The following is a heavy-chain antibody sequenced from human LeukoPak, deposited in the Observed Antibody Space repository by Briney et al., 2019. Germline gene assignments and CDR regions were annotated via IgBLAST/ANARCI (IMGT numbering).Heavy chain of an antibody. J-gene: IGHJ4*02. V-gene: IGHV4-59*08. Sequence: TSETLSLTCTVSGGSISSYYWSWIRQPPGKGLEWIGYIYYSGSTNYNPSLKSRATISVDTSKNQFSLKLSSVTAADTAVYYCARKYVDSSGWSSLDYWGQGTLVAVSS. CDR3: ARKYVDSSGWSSLDY. CDR2: IYYSGST. CDR1: GGSISSYY. D-gene: IGHD6-19*01.